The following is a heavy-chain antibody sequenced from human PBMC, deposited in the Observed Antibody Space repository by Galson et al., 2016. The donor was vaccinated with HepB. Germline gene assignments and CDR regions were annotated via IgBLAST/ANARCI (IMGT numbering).Heavy chain of an antibody. Sequence: SLRLSCAASGFSFSDDWMHWVRQAPGKGLVWVSTIGASDGKTYYADSVKGRFTISRDNSKNTLFLQMNSLRAADTAVYYCAKAKWNPEFDYWGQGTLVTVSS. CDR3: AKAKWNPEFDY. D-gene: IGHD1-1*01. CDR1: GFSFSDDW. V-gene: IGHV3-23*01. CDR2: IGASDGKT. J-gene: IGHJ4*02.